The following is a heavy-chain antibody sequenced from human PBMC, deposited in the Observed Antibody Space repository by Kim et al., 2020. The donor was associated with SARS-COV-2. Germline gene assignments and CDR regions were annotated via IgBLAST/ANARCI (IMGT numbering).Heavy chain of an antibody. CDR2: ISAYNGNT. CDR3: ARGVGIVGATGVDY. V-gene: IGHV1-18*01. J-gene: IGHJ4*02. Sequence: ASVKVSCKASGYTFTSYGISWVRQAPGQGLEWMGWISAYNGNTTYAQKLQGRVTMTTDTSTSTAYMELRSLRSDDTAVYYCARGVGIVGATGVDYWGQGTLVTVSS. CDR1: GYTFTSYG. D-gene: IGHD1-26*01.